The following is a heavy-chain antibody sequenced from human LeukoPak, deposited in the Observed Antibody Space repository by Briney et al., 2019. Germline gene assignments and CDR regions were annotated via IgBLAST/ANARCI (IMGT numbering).Heavy chain of an antibody. Sequence: GGSLRLSCAVSGFTFSSYWMNWVRQAPGKGLEGVASIKQDGGEKSYVDSVKGRFTISRDKAKKSMYMQMSSLRAEDTAVYYCARDGTAAGLYFDLWGRGTLVTVSS. CDR1: GFTFSSYW. J-gene: IGHJ4*01. V-gene: IGHV3-7*01. D-gene: IGHD6-13*01. CDR3: ARDGTAAGLYFDL. CDR2: IKQDGGEK.